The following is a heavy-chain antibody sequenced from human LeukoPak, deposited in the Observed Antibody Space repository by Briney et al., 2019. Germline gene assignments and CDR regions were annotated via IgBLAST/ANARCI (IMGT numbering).Heavy chain of an antibody. CDR1: GDSFSSYL. V-gene: IGHV4-59*13. Sequence: SETLSLTCTVSGDSFSSYLWSWLRQPPGKGLEWIGYISSSGSTSYNPSLKSRVTMSVDTSKNQFSLKLRSVTAADTAVYYCARVGRGDHSWGSYYCDHWGQGTLVSVSS. J-gene: IGHJ4*02. CDR3: ARVGRGDHSWGSYYCDH. D-gene: IGHD3-16*01. CDR2: ISSSGST.